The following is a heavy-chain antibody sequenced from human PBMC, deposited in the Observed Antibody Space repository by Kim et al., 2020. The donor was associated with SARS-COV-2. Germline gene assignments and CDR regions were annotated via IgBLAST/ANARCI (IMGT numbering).Heavy chain of an antibody. D-gene: IGHD6-13*01. CDR3: AIIAAAGRYYFDY. J-gene: IGHJ4*02. Sequence: NPAPKIRVTISVDTSKNQFSLKLGSVTAADTAVYYCAIIAAAGRYYFDYWGQGTLVTVSS. V-gene: IGHV4-59*01.